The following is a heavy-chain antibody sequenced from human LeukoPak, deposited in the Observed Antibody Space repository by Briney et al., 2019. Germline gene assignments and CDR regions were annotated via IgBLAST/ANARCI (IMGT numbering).Heavy chain of an antibody. CDR3: ARLQERDSRDY. CDR1: GFTLSSYW. Sequence: GGSLRLSCAPSGFTLSSYWMSWVRQPPEKGRECVANIGQDGSKKYFVDSVKGRFTFSRDNAKKSLYLQMDSLRAEDTAVYYCARLQERDSRDYWGQGTLVTVSS. J-gene: IGHJ4*02. D-gene: IGHD3-22*01. V-gene: IGHV3-7*02. CDR2: IGQDGSKK.